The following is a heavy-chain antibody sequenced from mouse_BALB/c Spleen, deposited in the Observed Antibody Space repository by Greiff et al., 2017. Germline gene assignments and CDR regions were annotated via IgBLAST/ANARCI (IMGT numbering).Heavy chain of an antibody. CDR3: ARHHYWDEDFDY. CDR1: GFTFSSYT. CDR2: ISNGGGST. D-gene: IGHD1-2*01. V-gene: IGHV5-12-2*01. J-gene: IGHJ2*01. Sequence: DVKLVESGGGLVQPGGSLKLSCAASGFTFSSYTMSWVRQTPEKRLEWVAYISNGGGSTYYPDTVKGRFTISRDNAKNTLYLQMSSLKSEDTAMYYCARHHYWDEDFDYWGQGTTLTVSS.